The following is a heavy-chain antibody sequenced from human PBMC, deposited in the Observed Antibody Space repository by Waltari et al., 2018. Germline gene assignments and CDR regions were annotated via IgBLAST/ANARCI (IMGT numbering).Heavy chain of an antibody. CDR1: GVSLSETYW. J-gene: IGHJ4*02. Sequence: QLQLQQSGPGLVQPSESLPLTCGVSGVSLSETYWWSWVRQSPEKGLAWIGQIHRGGRTYYNPSLESRVSVSMDTSNNKFCVKLTSAIAADTAVYYCARDRGRGLYFDSWGQGTLVTVSP. CDR3: ARDRGRGLYFDS. D-gene: IGHD2-15*01. V-gene: IGHV4-4*02. CDR2: IHRGGRT.